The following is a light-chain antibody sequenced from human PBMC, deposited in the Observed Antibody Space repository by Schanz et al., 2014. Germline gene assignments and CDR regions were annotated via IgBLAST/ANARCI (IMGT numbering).Light chain of an antibody. Sequence: QSALTQPASVSGSPGQSITISCTGTSSDVGSYNLVSWYQQHPGKAPKLMIYEVSKRPSGVPDRFSGSKSGNTASLTVSGLQAEDEADYYCCSYAGSSTFGVFGGGTKLTVL. V-gene: IGLV2-23*02. J-gene: IGLJ3*02. CDR3: CSYAGSSTFGV. CDR1: SSDVGSYNL. CDR2: EVS.